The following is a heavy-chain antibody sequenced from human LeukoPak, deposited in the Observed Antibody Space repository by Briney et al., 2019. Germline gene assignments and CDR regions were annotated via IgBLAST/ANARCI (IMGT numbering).Heavy chain of an antibody. Sequence: PGGSLRLSCAASGFTFSGTHMSWVRQATGKGLEWVSAMYTGGNTYYSDSVKGRFTISRDNSRNTLFLHINSLRADDTAVYYCAKDEATSGGGLASWGQGTLVTVSS. CDR1: GFTFSGTH. V-gene: IGHV3-53*01. CDR3: AKDEATSGGGLAS. CDR2: MYTGGNT. D-gene: IGHD3-16*01. J-gene: IGHJ4*02.